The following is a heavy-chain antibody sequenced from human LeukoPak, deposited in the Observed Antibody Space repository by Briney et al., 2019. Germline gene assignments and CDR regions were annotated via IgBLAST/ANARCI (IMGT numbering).Heavy chain of an antibody. J-gene: IGHJ5*02. CDR3: ARPIRSRDNNWFDP. CDR1: GGSISSYY. CDR2: IYYSGST. D-gene: IGHD3-10*01. V-gene: IGHV4-59*01. Sequence: PSETLSLTCTVSGGSISSYYWSWIRQPPGKGLEWIGYIYYSGSTNYNPSLKSRVTISVDTSKNQFSLKLSSVTAADTAVYYCARPIRSRDNNWFDPWGQGILVTVSS.